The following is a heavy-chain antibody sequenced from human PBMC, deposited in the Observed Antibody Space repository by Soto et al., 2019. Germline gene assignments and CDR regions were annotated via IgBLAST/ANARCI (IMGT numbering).Heavy chain of an antibody. V-gene: IGHV1-3*05. CDR1: GYTFTSYA. D-gene: IGHD3-16*01. Sequence: QVQLVQSGAEEKKPGASVKVSCKASGYTFTSYAMHWVRQAPGQRLEWMGWINAGNGNTKYSQKFQGRVTITRDTSASTAYMELSILRSEDTAVYYCARAVGGPTSNLDYWGQGTLVTVSS. CDR2: INAGNGNT. J-gene: IGHJ4*02. CDR3: ARAVGGPTSNLDY.